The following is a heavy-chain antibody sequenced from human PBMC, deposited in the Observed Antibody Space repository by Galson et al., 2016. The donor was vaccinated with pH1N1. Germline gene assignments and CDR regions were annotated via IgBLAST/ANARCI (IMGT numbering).Heavy chain of an antibody. CDR1: GFSLSSFW. CDR2: INEDGSKI. CDR3: ARSIGNIGAH. V-gene: IGHV3-7*01. Sequence: SLRLSCASSGFSLSSFWMTWVRQAPEKGLEWVANINEDGSKIYYVDSVKGRFTISRDNAKNSLYLQMNSLRAEDTGVYYCARSIGNIGAHWGQGTLVTVSA. J-gene: IGHJ4*02. D-gene: IGHD5-12*01.